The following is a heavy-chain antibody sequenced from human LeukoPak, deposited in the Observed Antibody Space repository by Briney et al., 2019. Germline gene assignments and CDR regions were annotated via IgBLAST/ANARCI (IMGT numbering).Heavy chain of an antibody. CDR1: GFTFSSHW. Sequence: GGSLRLSCAASGFTFSSHWMHWVRQAPGKGLVWVSRIKSDGSSTDYADSVKGRFTISRDNTKNTLYLQMNSLRAEDTAVYYCASSLGPLTEYWGQGTLVTVSS. J-gene: IGHJ4*02. CDR2: IKSDGSST. CDR3: ASSLGPLTEY. D-gene: IGHD3-16*01. V-gene: IGHV3-74*01.